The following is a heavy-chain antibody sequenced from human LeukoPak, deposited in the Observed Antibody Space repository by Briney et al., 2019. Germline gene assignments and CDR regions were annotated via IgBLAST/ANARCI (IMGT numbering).Heavy chain of an antibody. V-gene: IGHV3-30*18. D-gene: IGHD6-13*01. CDR1: GFTFSNYG. CDR2: ISYDGSNK. Sequence: PGRSLRLSCAASGFTFSNYGMHWVRQAPGKGLEWVAVISYDGSNKYYADSVKGRFTVSRDNSKNTLYLQMNSLRAEDTAVYYCAKDLSSSCSFGYWGQGTLVTVSS. CDR3: AKDLSSSCSFGY. J-gene: IGHJ4*02.